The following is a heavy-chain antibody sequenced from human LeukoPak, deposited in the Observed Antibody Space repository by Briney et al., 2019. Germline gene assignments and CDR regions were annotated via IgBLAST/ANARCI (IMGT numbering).Heavy chain of an antibody. CDR3: ARGLGKGAFDI. Sequence: GGSLRLSCAASGFTFSTYHLNWVRQAPGKGLEWVSFISSRSSPTYYADSVKGRFTISRDNAKNSLYLQMNSLRAEDTAVYYCARGLGKGAFDIWGQGTMVTVSS. D-gene: IGHD1-26*01. CDR1: GFTFSTYH. V-gene: IGHV3-48*01. J-gene: IGHJ3*02. CDR2: ISSRSSPT.